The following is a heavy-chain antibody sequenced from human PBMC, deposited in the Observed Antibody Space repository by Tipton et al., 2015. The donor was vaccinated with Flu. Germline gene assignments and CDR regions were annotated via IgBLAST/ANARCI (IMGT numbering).Heavy chain of an antibody. CDR1: GFTFSSYA. Sequence: SLRLSCAASGFTFSSYAMHWVRQAPGKGLEWVAVISYDGSNKYCADSVKGRFTISRDNSKNTLYLQMNSLRAEDTAVYYCAQRRDGYNVFDYWGQGTLVTVSS. D-gene: IGHD5-24*01. J-gene: IGHJ4*02. V-gene: IGHV3-30-3*01. CDR2: ISYDGSNK. CDR3: AQRRDGYNVFDY.